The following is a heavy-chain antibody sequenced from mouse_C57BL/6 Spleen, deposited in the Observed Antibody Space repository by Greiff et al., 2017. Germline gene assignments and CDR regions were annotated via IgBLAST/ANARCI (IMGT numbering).Heavy chain of an antibody. D-gene: IGHD1-1*01. J-gene: IGHJ2*01. CDR2: ISSGSSTI. Sequence: EVHLVESGGGLVKPGGSLKLSCAASGFTFSDYGMHWVRQAPEKGLEWVAYISSGSSTIYYADTVKGRFTISRDNAKNTLFLQMPSRRSEDTAMCYCARRDGSSAYYCEYWGQGTTLTVSS. CDR3: ARRDGSSAYYCEY. V-gene: IGHV5-17*01. CDR1: GFTFSDYG.